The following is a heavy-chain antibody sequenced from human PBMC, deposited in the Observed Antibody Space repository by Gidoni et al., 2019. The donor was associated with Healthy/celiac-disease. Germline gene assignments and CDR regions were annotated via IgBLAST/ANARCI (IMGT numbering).Heavy chain of an antibody. CDR2: ITTSGSPI. CDR1: GFTFSSYS. V-gene: IGHV3-48*01. CDR3: ARGGDAFDI. Sequence: EVLLVESGGGLVQPGGSLRLSCAASGFTFSSYSITWVRQAPGKGLEWVSHITTSGSPIYNADSVKGRFTISRDNAKNSLYLQMNSLRAEDTAVYYCARGGDAFDIWGQGTMVTVSS. D-gene: IGHD3-16*01. J-gene: IGHJ3*02.